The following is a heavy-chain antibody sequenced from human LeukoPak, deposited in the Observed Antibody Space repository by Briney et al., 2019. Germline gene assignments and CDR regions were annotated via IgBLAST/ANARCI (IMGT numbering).Heavy chain of an antibody. V-gene: IGHV4-59*01. CDR1: AGSISGYY. D-gene: IGHD2-15*01. CDR2: IYYTGNT. Sequence: PSETLSLTCTVSAGSISGYYWTWIRQPPGKGLEWIGNIYYTGNTDYNRSLKSRVTISIDTSKNQFSLKLSSVTAEDTALYYCARERVIATTYDAFDIWGQGTMVTVSS. CDR3: ARERVIATTYDAFDI. J-gene: IGHJ3*02.